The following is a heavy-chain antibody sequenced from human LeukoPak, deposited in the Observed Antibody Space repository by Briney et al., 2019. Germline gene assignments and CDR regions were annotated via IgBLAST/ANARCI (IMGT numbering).Heavy chain of an antibody. CDR3: ARVHGAYPIDY. D-gene: IGHD4/OR15-4a*01. CDR1: AFTFSSYG. V-gene: IGHV3-23*01. J-gene: IGHJ4*02. CDR2: ISGDGRDI. Sequence: GGSLRLSCAASAFTFSSYGMSWVRQAPGKGLEWVSAISGDGRDIFYADAVKGRFTISRDNAKNSVYLQMNSLGVEDTAVYYCARVHGAYPIDYWGQGTLVTVSS.